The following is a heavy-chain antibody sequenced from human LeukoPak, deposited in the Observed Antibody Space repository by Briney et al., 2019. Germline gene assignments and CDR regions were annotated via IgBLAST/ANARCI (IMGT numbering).Heavy chain of an antibody. V-gene: IGHV3-48*03. CDR3: ARVATMVRVPLDALDI. CDR2: ISRSGSTR. D-gene: IGHD3-10*01. CDR1: GFTFSACE. Sequence: GGSLRHSCAISGFTFSACELTWVRQAPGKGLEWVSYISRSGSTRYYADSVKGRSTISRDNAKNSLYLQMNSLRAEDTAVYYCARVATMVRVPLDALDIWGQGTMVSVSS. J-gene: IGHJ3*02.